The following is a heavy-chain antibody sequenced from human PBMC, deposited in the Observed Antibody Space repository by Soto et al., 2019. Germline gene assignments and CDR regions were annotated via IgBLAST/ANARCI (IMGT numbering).Heavy chain of an antibody. J-gene: IGHJ4*02. V-gene: IGHV3-53*01. Sequence: EVQLVESGGGLIQPGGALRLSCAASGFTVSNNYMTWVRQAPGKGLEWVSVMYSGGTATSYADSVKGRFTVSRDNSKNTVYLQLDSLKADDTAVYYCARGVPVGAIGRFYFDSWGQGTLVTGSS. CDR2: MYSGGTAT. CDR1: GFTVSNNY. CDR3: ARGVPVGAIGRFYFDS. D-gene: IGHD1-26*01.